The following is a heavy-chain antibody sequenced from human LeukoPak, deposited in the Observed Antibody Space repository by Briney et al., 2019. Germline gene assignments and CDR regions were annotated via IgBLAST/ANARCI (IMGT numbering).Heavy chain of an antibody. Sequence: GGSLRLSCAASGFTFSSYWMHWVRQAPGKGLVWVSRINSDGSSTSYADSVKGRFTISRDSAKNTLYLQMNSLRAEDTAVYYCARSQTSPMVRGVIMDNWFDPWGQGTLVTVSS. CDR3: ARSQTSPMVRGVIMDNWFDP. V-gene: IGHV3-74*01. CDR2: INSDGSST. CDR1: GFTFSSYW. J-gene: IGHJ5*02. D-gene: IGHD3-10*01.